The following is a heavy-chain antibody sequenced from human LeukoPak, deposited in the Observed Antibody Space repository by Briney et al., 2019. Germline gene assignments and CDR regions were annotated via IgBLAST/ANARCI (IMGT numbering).Heavy chain of an antibody. CDR2: INPNGGGT. CDR1: GYTFTGYY. V-gene: IGHV1-2*02. D-gene: IGHD4/OR15-4a*01. CDR3: ARRAGAYSHPYDY. Sequence: GASVKVSCKASGYTFTGYYMHWVRQAPGQGLEWMGWINPNGGGTNYAQKFQGRVTMTRDTSISTAYMELSRLRSDDTAVYYCARRAGAYSHPYDYWGQGTLVTVSS. J-gene: IGHJ4*02.